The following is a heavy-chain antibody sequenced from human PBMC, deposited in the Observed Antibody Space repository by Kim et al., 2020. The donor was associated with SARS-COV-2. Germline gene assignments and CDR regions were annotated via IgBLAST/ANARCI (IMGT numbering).Heavy chain of an antibody. CDR3: AKGPASADFWSGFMRYFDY. CDR2: ISGDGSSK. D-gene: IGHD3-3*01. CDR1: GFTFSNYA. J-gene: IGHJ4*02. Sequence: GGSLRLSCAASGFTFSNYAISWVRQAPGKGLEWVSTISGDGSSKYYPDSVKGRVTISRDKSKNTVYLQMNSLRAEDTAVYYCAKGPASADFWSGFMRYFDYWGQGTRVTVSS. V-gene: IGHV3-23*01.